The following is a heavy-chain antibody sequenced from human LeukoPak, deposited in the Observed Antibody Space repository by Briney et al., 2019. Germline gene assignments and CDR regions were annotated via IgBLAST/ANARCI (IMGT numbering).Heavy chain of an antibody. J-gene: IGHJ4*02. Sequence: GGSLRLSCAASGFTFCSYAMTWVRQAPGKGLEWVSVISVSGNTYYADSVKGRFTIARETSKNTLYLQLNSLRAEDTAVYYCAKAFKQWLSGEDYWGQGTLVTVSS. CDR1: GFTFCSYA. V-gene: IGHV3-23*01. CDR3: AKAFKQWLSGEDY. CDR2: ISVSGNT. D-gene: IGHD6-19*01.